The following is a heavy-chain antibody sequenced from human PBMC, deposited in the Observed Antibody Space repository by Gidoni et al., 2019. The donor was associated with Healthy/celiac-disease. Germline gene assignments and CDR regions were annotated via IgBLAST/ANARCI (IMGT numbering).Heavy chain of an antibody. J-gene: IGHJ6*02. V-gene: IGHV3-66*01. CDR3: AREGPGSGSDLYGMDV. Sequence: EVQLVESGGGLVQPGGSLRLSCSASGFTVSRNYMSWVRQAPGKGLEWVSVIYSGGSTYYADTVKGRFTISRDNSKNTLYLQMNSLRAEDTAVYYCAREGPGSGSDLYGMDVWGQGTTVTVSS. CDR1: GFTVSRNY. D-gene: IGHD1-26*01. CDR2: IYSGGST.